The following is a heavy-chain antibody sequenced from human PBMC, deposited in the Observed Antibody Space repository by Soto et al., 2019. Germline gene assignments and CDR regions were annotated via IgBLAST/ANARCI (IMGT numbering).Heavy chain of an antibody. CDR3: AKDVGLYCSGGSCYPDWYFDL. CDR2: ISGSGGST. V-gene: IGHV3-23*01. J-gene: IGHJ2*01. CDR1: GFTFSSYA. D-gene: IGHD2-15*01. Sequence: EVQLLESGGGLVQPGGSLRLSCAASGFTFSSYAMSWVRQAPGKGLEWVSAISGSGGSTYYADSVKGRFTISRDNSKNTLYLQMNSLRAEDTAVYYCAKDVGLYCSGGSCYPDWYFDLWGRGTLVTVSS.